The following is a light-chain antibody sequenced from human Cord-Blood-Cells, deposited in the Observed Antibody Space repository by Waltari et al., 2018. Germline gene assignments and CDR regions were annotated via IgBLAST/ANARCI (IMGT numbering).Light chain of an antibody. V-gene: IGLV2-14*01. CDR1: SSDAGGYNY. CDR3: SSYTSSSTLV. J-gene: IGLJ3*02. Sequence: QSALTQPASVSGSPGQSITISCTGTSSDAGGYNYVSWYQQHPGKAPNLMISDVSKRPSGVSNRFAGSKSGNTASLTISGLQAEDEADYYCSSYTSSSTLVFGGGTKLTVL. CDR2: DVS.